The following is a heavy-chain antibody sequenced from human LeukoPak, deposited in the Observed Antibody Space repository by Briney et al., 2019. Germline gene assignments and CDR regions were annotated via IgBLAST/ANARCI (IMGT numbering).Heavy chain of an antibody. J-gene: IGHJ4*02. Sequence: PGGSLRLPCAASGFTFSNAWMSWVRQAPGKGLEWVGRIKSKTDGGTTDYAAPVKGRFTISRDDSKNTLYLQMNSLKTEDTAVYYCTTGPYEWSRYYWGQGTLVTVSS. CDR3: TTGPYEWSRYY. CDR2: IKSKTDGGTT. CDR1: GFTFSNAW. V-gene: IGHV3-15*01. D-gene: IGHD3-3*01.